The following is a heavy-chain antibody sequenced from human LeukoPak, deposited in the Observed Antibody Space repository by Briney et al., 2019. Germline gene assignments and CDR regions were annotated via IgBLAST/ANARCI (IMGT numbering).Heavy chain of an antibody. CDR3: TIIVPPFDS. D-gene: IGHD6-6*01. CDR2: INTNTGNP. J-gene: IGHJ4*02. V-gene: IGHV7-4-1*02. CDR1: GYTLTNYA. Sequence: GASVKVSCKASGYTLTNYAINWVRQAPGQGLEWVGWINTNTGNPTYAQGFAGRFVFSLDTSVSTAYLQISSLKAEDTAVYYCTIIVPPFDSWGQGTLVTVSS.